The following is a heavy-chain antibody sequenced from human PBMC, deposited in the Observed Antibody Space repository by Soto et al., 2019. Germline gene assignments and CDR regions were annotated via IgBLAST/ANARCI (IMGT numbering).Heavy chain of an antibody. D-gene: IGHD3-22*01. CDR1: GGSISSSSYY. J-gene: IGHJ4*02. V-gene: IGHV4-39*07. CDR3: AREMYYDSSGYYYFFDY. Sequence: SETLSLTCTVSGGSISSSSYYWGWIRQPPGKGLEWIGSIYYSGSTYYNPSLKSRVTISVDTSKNQFSLKLSSVTAADTAVYYCAREMYYDSSGYYYFFDYWGQGTLVTLSS. CDR2: IYYSGST.